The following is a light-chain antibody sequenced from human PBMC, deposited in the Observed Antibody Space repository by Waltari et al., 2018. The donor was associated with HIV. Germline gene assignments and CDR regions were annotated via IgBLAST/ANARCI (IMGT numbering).Light chain of an antibody. CDR3: SSYGDSLRVL. CDR2: EVT. V-gene: IGLV2-8*01. CDR1: SSDIGAYDS. J-gene: IGLJ3*02. Sequence: QSALTQPPSASGSLGQSVTISCTGSSSDIGAYDSVSWFQQHPRSAPKLLLYEVTRRPSTVSDGFSGSRSGSTAFLTVAGLQPDDEATYFCSSYGDSLRVLFGGGTNVTVL.